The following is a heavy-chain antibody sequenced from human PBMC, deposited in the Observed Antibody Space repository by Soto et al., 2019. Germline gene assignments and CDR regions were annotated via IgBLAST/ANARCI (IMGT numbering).Heavy chain of an antibody. D-gene: IGHD2-15*01. J-gene: IGHJ4*02. V-gene: IGHV3-64D*06. Sequence: EVQLVESGGGLVQPGGSLRLSCSASGFIFSESTIYWVRQVPGKGLEAISAVSTSGRSTYYADSVKDRFTISRDNSKNTLFLQMGSLRPEDKAIYYCVKQAHGLDGVAFDYWGQGNQVTVAS. CDR3: VKQAHGLDGVAFDY. CDR2: VSTSGRST. CDR1: GFIFSEST.